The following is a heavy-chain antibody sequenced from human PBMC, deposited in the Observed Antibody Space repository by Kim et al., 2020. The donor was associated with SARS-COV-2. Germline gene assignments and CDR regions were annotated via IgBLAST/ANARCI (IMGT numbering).Heavy chain of an antibody. CDR3: SRTPRLYSGSYMYY. Sequence: GGSLRLSCAASGFTFNNYPMHWVRQAPGEGLEWVAVISYDGTNIYYADSVKGRFTISRDNSKYTLYLQMNSLRGEDTAVYYCSRTPRLYSGSYMYYWGQGTLVTVS. CDR2: ISYDGTNI. D-gene: IGHD1-26*01. CDR1: GFTFNNYP. J-gene: IGHJ4*02. V-gene: IGHV3-30*04.